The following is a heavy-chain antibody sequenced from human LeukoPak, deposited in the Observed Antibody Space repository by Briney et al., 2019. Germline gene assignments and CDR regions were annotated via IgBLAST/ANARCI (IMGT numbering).Heavy chain of an antibody. J-gene: IGHJ6*03. CDR3: AREVYYGSGSYPYYMDV. D-gene: IGHD3-10*01. Sequence: GGSLRLSCAASGITFTNAWMSWVRQAPGKGLEWVSYISSSGSSIFYADSVKGRFTISRDNAKDSLYLQMNSLRAEDTAVYYCAREVYYGSGSYPYYMDVWGKGTTVTVSS. CDR1: GITFTNAW. V-gene: IGHV3-11*04. CDR2: ISSSGSSI.